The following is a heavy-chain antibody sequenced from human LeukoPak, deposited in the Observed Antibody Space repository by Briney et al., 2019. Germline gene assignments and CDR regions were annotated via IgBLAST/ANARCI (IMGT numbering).Heavy chain of an antibody. Sequence: SETLSLTCAVSGGSISSNNWWGWVRQPPGKGLEWIGYIYYSGSTYYNPSLKSRVTISVDTSKNQFSLKLSSVTAADTAVYYCARGVRVVVPAAIYYYYYGMDVWGQGTTVTVSS. J-gene: IGHJ6*02. V-gene: IGHV4-30-4*01. CDR2: IYYSGST. CDR3: ARGVRVVVPAAIYYYYYGMDV. CDR1: GGSISSNNW. D-gene: IGHD2-2*01.